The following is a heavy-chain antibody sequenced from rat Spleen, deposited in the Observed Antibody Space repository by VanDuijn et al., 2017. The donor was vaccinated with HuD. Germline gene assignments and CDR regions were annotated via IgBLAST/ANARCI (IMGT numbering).Heavy chain of an antibody. CDR1: GFTFKNYW. D-gene: IGHD1-4*01. CDR2: ISTGGGNT. V-gene: IGHV5-31*01. J-gene: IGHJ3*01. CDR3: TRGYGYNYDWYAY. Sequence: EVQLVESGGGLVQPGRSLKLSCAASGFTFKNYWMTWIRQAPGKGLEWVASISTGGGNTYYRDSVKGRFTISRDNAKSTLYLQMDSLRSEDTATYYCTRGYGYNYDWYAYWGQGTLVTVSS.